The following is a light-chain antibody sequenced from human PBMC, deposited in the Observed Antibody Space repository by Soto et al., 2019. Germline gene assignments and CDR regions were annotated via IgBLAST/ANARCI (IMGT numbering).Light chain of an antibody. Sequence: EIVMTQSPATLSVSPGERATLSCRASQSVSSKLGWYQQKPGQAPRLLIYGASTRATGIPARFSGSWSGTEFTLTISILQSEDFAVYYCQQYNNWPLTFGGGTKLEIK. CDR1: QSVSSK. CDR2: GAS. V-gene: IGKV3-15*01. J-gene: IGKJ4*01. CDR3: QQYNNWPLT.